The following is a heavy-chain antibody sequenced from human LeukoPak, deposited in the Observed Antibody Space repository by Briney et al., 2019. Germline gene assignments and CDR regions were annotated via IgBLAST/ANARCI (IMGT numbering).Heavy chain of an antibody. CDR1: GGTFSSYA. V-gene: IGHV1-69*05. CDR3: ARDNSVRDEAWWFNP. CDR2: IIPIFGTA. J-gene: IGHJ5*02. Sequence: PRASVKVPCKASGGTFSSYAISWVRQAPGQGLESMGGIIPIFGTANYAQKFQGRVTLTRDMSTSTDYLELSSLRSEDTAVYYCARDNSVRDEAWWFNPWGQGTLVTVSS. D-gene: IGHD5-24*01.